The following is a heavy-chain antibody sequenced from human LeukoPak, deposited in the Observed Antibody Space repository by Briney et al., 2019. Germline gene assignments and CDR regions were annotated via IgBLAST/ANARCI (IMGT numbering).Heavy chain of an antibody. Sequence: GASVKVSCKASGYTFTSYAISWVRQAPGQGLEWMGGIIPIFGTANYAQKFQGRVTITADESTSTAYMELSSLRSEDTAVYYCARATTPYSRRFRYNWFDPWGQGTLVTVSS. J-gene: IGHJ5*02. D-gene: IGHD6-13*01. CDR3: ARATTPYSRRFRYNWFDP. CDR2: IIPIFGTA. V-gene: IGHV1-69*13. CDR1: GYTFTSYA.